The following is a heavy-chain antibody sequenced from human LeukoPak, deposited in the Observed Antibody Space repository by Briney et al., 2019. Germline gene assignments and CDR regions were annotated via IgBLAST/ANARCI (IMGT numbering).Heavy chain of an antibody. Sequence: GGSLRLSCAASGFTFSSYVMSWVRQAPGKGLEWVSAISGGGGSTYDADSVKGRFTISRDNSNNTLYLQMTSLRAEDTAVYYCAKDRARYSSGWQSRTFDYWGQGTLVTVSS. CDR3: AKDRARYSSGWQSRTFDY. CDR1: GFTFSSYV. J-gene: IGHJ4*02. V-gene: IGHV3-23*01. D-gene: IGHD6-19*01. CDR2: ISGGGGST.